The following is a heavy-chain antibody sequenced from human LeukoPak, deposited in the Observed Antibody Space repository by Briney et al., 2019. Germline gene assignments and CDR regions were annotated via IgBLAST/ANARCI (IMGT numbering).Heavy chain of an antibody. CDR1: GFTFKAYG. D-gene: IGHD5-24*01. Sequence: PGGSLRLSCAASGFTFKAYGMSWLRQAPGKGLEWGAVISYDGSNEYYADSVKGRFTISRDNSKNTLYLQMNSLRAEDTAVYYCARSSRWPQLGGDYWGQGTLV. V-gene: IGHV3-30*03. J-gene: IGHJ4*02. CDR2: ISYDGSNE. CDR3: ARSSRWPQLGGDY.